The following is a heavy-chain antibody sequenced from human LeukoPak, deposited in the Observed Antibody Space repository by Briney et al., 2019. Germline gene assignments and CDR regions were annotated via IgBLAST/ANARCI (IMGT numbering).Heavy chain of an antibody. D-gene: IGHD6-19*01. CDR3: ARPSVGYSSGWYDYYCYMDV. J-gene: IGHJ6*03. Sequence: PSETLSLTCTVSGGSISSSSYYWGWIRQPPGKGLEWIGSIYYSGSTYYNPSLKSRVTISVDTSKNHFSLKLSSVTAADTAVYYCARPSVGYSSGWYDYYCYMDVWGKGTTVTVSS. V-gene: IGHV4-39*01. CDR2: IYYSGST. CDR1: GGSISSSSYY.